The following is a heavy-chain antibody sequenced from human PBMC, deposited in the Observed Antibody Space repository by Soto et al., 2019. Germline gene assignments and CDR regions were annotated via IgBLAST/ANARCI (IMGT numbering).Heavy chain of an antibody. V-gene: IGHV3-23*01. Sequence: LRFSCAASGFTFSTYAMSWVRQAPGKGLEWVSGIGVGNDDTAYADSVKGRFIISRDNSKSTLYLQMNGLRAEDTAEYYCAKDRMDYNSVWDPFDIWGQGTVVTVSS. CDR2: IGVGNDDT. CDR3: AKDRMDYNSVWDPFDI. J-gene: IGHJ3*02. D-gene: IGHD1-20*01. CDR1: GFTFSTYA.